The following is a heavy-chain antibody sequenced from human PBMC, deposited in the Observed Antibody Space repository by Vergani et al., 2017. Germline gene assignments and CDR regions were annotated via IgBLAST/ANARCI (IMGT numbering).Heavy chain of an antibody. J-gene: IGHJ3*02. CDR1: GYSFTGYY. CDR3: ASPHDSSGYYPDAFDI. D-gene: IGHD3-22*01. V-gene: IGHV1-2*06. CDR2: MNPKTGGT. Sequence: QVQLVQSGAEVKKPGASVKVSCQAAGYSFTGYYMHWVRQAPGQGLEWMGRMNPKTGGTDNAQKFQGRVTMTRDTSINTAYMELSSLRSEDTAVYYCASPHDSSGYYPDAFDIWGQGTMVTVSS.